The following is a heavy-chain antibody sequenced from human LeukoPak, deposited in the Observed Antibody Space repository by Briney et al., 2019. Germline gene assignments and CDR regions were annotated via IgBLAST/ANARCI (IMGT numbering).Heavy chain of an antibody. D-gene: IGHD3-22*01. V-gene: IGHV1-69*02. CDR1: GGTFSNYT. CDR2: INPILGIA. CDR3: ARGFRDYDSSGYYPSPSRFWYFDL. J-gene: IGHJ2*01. Sequence: SVKVSCKASGGTFSNYTISWVRQAPGQGLEWVGKINPILGIANYAQKFQGRVTITADKSTSTAYMELSSLRSEDTAVYYCARGFRDYDSSGYYPSPSRFWYFDLWGRGTLVTVSS.